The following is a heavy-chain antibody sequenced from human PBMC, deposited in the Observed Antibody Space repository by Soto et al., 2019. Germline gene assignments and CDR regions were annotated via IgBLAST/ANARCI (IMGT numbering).Heavy chain of an antibody. J-gene: IGHJ4*02. CDR2: INHSGST. CDR1: GGSFSGYY. Sequence: SETLSLTCAVYGGSFSGYYWSWIRQPPGKGLEWIGEINHSGSTNYNPSLKSRVTISVDTSKNQFSLKLSSVTAADTAVYYCARQRYGGYSYVTSLDYWGQGTLVTVSS. D-gene: IGHD5-18*01. CDR3: ARQRYGGYSYVTSLDY. V-gene: IGHV4-34*01.